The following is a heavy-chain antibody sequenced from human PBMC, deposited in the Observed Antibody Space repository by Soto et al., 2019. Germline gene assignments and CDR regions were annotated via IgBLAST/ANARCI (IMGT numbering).Heavy chain of an antibody. V-gene: IGHV3-15*07. CDR2: IKSKTDGGTT. Sequence: GGSLRLSCAASGFTFSNAWMNWVRQAPGKGLEWVGRIKSKTDGGTTDYAAPVKGRFTISRDDSKNTLYLQMNSLKTEDTAVYYCTTGSLRDGYNWEAFDIWGQGTMVTVSS. D-gene: IGHD5-12*01. CDR1: GFTFSNAW. CDR3: TTGSLRDGYNWEAFDI. J-gene: IGHJ3*02.